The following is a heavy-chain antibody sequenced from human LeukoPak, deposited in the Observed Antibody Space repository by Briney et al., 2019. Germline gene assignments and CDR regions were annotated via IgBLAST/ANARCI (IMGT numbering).Heavy chain of an antibody. Sequence: GGSLRLSCAASGFTFSSYGMHWVRQAPGKGLEWVAVIWYDGSNKYYADSVKGRFTISRDNSKNTLYLQMNSLRAEDTAVYYCARDVNGDYWFDHWGQGTLVTVSS. V-gene: IGHV3-33*01. J-gene: IGHJ5*02. CDR1: GFTFSSYG. D-gene: IGHD4-17*01. CDR2: IWYDGSNK. CDR3: ARDVNGDYWFDH.